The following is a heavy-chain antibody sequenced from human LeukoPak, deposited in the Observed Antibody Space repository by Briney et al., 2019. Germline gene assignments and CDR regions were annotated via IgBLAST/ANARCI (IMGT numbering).Heavy chain of an antibody. Sequence: SQTLSLTCTVSGGSISSGDHYWTWIRQPPGKGLEWIGHIYYSGSTNYKPSLKSRVTILINTSKNHFSLKLSSVTAADTAVYYCARDSVIDYGDYGGSAYGMDVWGQGTTVTVSS. J-gene: IGHJ6*02. CDR3: ARDSVIDYGDYGGSAYGMDV. CDR2: IYYSGST. V-gene: IGHV4-30-4*01. D-gene: IGHD4-17*01. CDR1: GGSISSGDHY.